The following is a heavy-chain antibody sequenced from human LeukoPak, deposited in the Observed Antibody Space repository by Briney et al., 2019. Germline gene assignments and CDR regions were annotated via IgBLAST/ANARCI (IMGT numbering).Heavy chain of an antibody. CDR3: ARGLPPHYYDSSGFYYFDY. Sequence: SQTLSLTCTVAGGSISMGDYYWSWLRQPPGKGLEWIGYIYYSGSTYYNPSLKSRVSISVDTSKNQFSLKLSSVTAADTAVYYCARGLPPHYYDSSGFYYFDYWGQGTLVTVSS. CDR1: GGSISMGDYY. V-gene: IGHV4-30-4*08. CDR2: IYYSGST. J-gene: IGHJ4*02. D-gene: IGHD3-22*01.